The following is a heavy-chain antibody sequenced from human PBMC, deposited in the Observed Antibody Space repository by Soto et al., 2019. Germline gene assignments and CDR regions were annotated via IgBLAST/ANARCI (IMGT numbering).Heavy chain of an antibody. D-gene: IGHD2-2*01. CDR2: IYYRGST. CDR3: ASLPLYCSSTSCYFSADV. Sequence: SETLSLTCTVSGGSISGGDYYWSWIRRPPGKGLEWIGYIYYRGSTYYNPSLKSRVTISVDTSKNQFSLKLSSVTAADTAVYYCASLPLYCSSTSCYFSADVWGQGTTVTVSS. CDR1: GGSISGGDYY. V-gene: IGHV4-30-4*01. J-gene: IGHJ6*02.